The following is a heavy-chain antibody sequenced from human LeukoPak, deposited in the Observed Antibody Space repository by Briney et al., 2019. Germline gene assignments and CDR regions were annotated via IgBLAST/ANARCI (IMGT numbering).Heavy chain of an antibody. V-gene: IGHV3-23*01. D-gene: IGHD3-10*01. CDR1: GFTFSSYA. CDR3: AKGGLTYYGSGSYYNTHRPLDY. J-gene: IGHJ4*02. CDR2: ISGSGGST. Sequence: GGSLRLSCAASGFTFSSYAMSWVRQAPGKGLEWVLGISGSGGSTYYADSVKGRFTISRDSSKNTLYLQMNSLRAEDTAVYYCAKGGLTYYGSGSYYNTHRPLDYWGQGTLVTVSS.